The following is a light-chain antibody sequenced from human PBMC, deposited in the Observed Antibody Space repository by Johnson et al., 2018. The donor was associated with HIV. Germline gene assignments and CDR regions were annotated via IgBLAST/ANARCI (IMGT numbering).Light chain of an antibody. CDR3: ETWDFSVSSYF. Sequence: VLTQPPSVSAAPGQKVTISCSGSSSNIGNNYVSWYQQLPGTAPKVLIYENNQRPSGIPDRFSGSKSGTSATLGITGLQTGDEADYSCETWDFSVSSYFFRTGTKVTVL. V-gene: IGLV1-51*02. CDR2: ENN. J-gene: IGLJ1*01. CDR1: SSNIGNNY.